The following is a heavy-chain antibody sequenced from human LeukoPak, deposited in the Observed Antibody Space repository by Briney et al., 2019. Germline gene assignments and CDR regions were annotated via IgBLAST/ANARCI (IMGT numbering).Heavy chain of an antibody. V-gene: IGHV4-59*01. J-gene: IGHJ4*02. D-gene: IGHD6-19*01. Sequence: SETLSLTCTVSGGSISSYYWSWIRQPPGKGLEWIGYIYYSGSTNYNPSLKSRVTISVDTSKNQFSLKLSSVTAADTAVYYCARDRYSSGWIDYWGQGTLVTVFS. CDR2: IYYSGST. CDR3: ARDRYSSGWIDY. CDR1: GGSISSYY.